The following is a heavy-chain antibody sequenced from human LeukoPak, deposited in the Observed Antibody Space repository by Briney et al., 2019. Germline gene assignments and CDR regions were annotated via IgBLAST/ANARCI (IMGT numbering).Heavy chain of an antibody. CDR3: ARGYGSGSYSFPDY. CDR1: GFTFSSYS. J-gene: IGHJ4*02. CDR2: ISSSSSYI. Sequence: SGGSLRLSCAASGFTFSSYSMNWVRQAPGKGLEWVSSISSSSSYIYYADSVKGRFTISRDNAKNSLYLQMNSLRAEDTAVYYCARGYGSGSYSFPDYWGQGTLVTVSS. D-gene: IGHD3-10*01. V-gene: IGHV3-21*01.